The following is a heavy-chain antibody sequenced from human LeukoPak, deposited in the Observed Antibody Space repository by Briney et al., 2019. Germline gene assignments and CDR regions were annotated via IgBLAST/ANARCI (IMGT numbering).Heavy chain of an antibody. D-gene: IGHD1-26*01. CDR1: GFTVSSYS. CDR2: ISRSSSYI. V-gene: IGHV3-21*01. CDR3: ARGHCGRHWYLFDY. J-gene: IGHJ4*02. Sequence: GGCLRLSCAAAGFTVSSYSMNWVRQAPGKGLEWVSSISRSSSYIYYADSVKGRFTISRDNAKNSLYLQMNSLRAEDTAVYYCARGHCGRHWYLFDYWGQGTLVTVSS.